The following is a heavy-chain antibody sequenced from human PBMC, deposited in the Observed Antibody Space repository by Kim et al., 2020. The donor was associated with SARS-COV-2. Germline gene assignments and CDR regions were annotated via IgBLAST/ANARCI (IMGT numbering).Heavy chain of an antibody. CDR1: GYTFTGYY. V-gene: IGHV1-2*02. Sequence: ASVKVSCKASGYTFTGYYMHWVRQAPGQGLEWMGWINPNSGGTNYAQKFQGRVTMTRDTSISTAYMELSRLRSDDTAVYYCATERGSDGSGSDGLFDDWGQGTLVTVSS. J-gene: IGHJ4*02. D-gene: IGHD3-10*01. CDR2: INPNSGGT. CDR3: ATERGSDGSGSDGLFDD.